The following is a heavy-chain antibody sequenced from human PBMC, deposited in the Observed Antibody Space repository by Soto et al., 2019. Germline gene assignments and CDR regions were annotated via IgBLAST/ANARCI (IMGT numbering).Heavy chain of an antibody. V-gene: IGHV3-9*01. Sequence: GGSVRLSCASSVCTFDDYVMHCVRESPGKGLEWVSGMSWNAGYISYASSVKGRFTISRDNAKKSLYLQMNSLRPEDTAFYYCAKATDYGDNEVFQQWGQATLVTLSS. CDR1: VCTFDDYV. J-gene: IGHJ1*01. D-gene: IGHD4-17*01. CDR3: AKATDYGDNEVFQQ. CDR2: MSWNAGYI.